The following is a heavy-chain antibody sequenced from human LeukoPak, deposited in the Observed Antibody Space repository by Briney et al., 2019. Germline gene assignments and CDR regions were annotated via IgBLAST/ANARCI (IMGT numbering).Heavy chain of an antibody. Sequence: PGGSLRLSCAASGFTFSSYSMNWVRQAPGKGLEWVSSISSSSSYIYYADSVKGRFTISRDNAKNSLYLQMNSLRAEDTAVYYCARDGEYCGGDCPNWFDPWGQGTLVTVSS. CDR3: ARDGEYCGGDCPNWFDP. CDR1: GFTFSSYS. J-gene: IGHJ5*02. D-gene: IGHD2-21*02. CDR2: ISSSSSYI. V-gene: IGHV3-21*01.